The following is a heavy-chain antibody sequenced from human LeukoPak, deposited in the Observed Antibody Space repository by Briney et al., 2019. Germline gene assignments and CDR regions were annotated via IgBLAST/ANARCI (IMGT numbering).Heavy chain of an antibody. CDR1: GYIFTSYW. J-gene: IGHJ3*01. Sequence: GESLKISCKGSGYIFTSYWIGWVRQMPGKGLEWMGIIYPGDSDTRYSPSFQGQVTISADKSISTAYLQWSSLKASDTAMYYCARRHYYDNTGQGFDVWGQGTMVTVSS. D-gene: IGHD3-22*01. CDR3: ARRHYYDNTGQGFDV. V-gene: IGHV5-51*01. CDR2: IYPGDSDT.